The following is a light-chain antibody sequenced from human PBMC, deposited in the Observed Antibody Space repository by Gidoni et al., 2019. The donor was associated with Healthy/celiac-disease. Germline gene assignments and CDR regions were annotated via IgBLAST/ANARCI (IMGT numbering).Light chain of an antibody. CDR2: SNN. J-gene: IGLJ3*02. Sequence: QSVLTQPPSASGTPGQRVTISCSGSSSNIGSNTVNWYQQLPGTGPKLLIYSNNQRPSGVPDRFSGSKSGTSASLAISGLQSEDEADYYCAAWDDSLNGRVFGGGTKLTVL. CDR1: SSNIGSNT. CDR3: AAWDDSLNGRV. V-gene: IGLV1-44*01.